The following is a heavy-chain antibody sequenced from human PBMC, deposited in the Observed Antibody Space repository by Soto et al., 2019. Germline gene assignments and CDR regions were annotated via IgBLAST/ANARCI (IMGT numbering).Heavy chain of an antibody. V-gene: IGHV4-59*01. CDR1: GASLTKSY. J-gene: IGHJ6*02. CDR2: VFYSGTT. D-gene: IGHD2-21*01. Sequence: QVQLQESGPGLVKTSETLSLTCNVSGASLTKSYWSWIRQPPGKGLEWIGNVFYSGTTMYNPSLKSRVSMSVDTSKSHFSLSLSFVTAADTAVYYCARERRGEDYYYGMDVWGQGTAVTVSS. CDR3: ARERRGEDYYYGMDV.